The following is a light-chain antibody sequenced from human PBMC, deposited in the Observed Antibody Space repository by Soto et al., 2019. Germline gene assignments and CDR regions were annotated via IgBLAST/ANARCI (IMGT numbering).Light chain of an antibody. CDR3: CSKTSTNTPV. CDR2: EVH. V-gene: IGLV2-14*01. J-gene: IGLJ3*02. Sequence: QSALTQPASVSGSPGQSITIPCTGTSSDVGGYKYVSWYQQVPGKVPKLIIFEVHNRPSGISNRFSGSKSGNTASLTISGLQPEDEGDYYCCSKTSTNTPVFGGGTKVTVL. CDR1: SSDVGGYKY.